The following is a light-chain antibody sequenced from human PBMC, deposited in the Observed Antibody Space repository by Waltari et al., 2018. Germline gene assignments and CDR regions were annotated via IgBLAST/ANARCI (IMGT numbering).Light chain of an antibody. V-gene: IGLV2-11*01. CDR2: DVS. Sequence: QSALTQPRSVSGSPGQSVTIPCTGTSSDVGGYNYVSWYQQHPGKAPKLIIYDVSKRPSGVPDRFSGYKSGNTASLTISGLQADDEADYYCCSYAGTYTGVAIGGGTELSVL. J-gene: IGLJ2*01. CDR3: CSYAGTYTGVA. CDR1: SSDVGGYNY.